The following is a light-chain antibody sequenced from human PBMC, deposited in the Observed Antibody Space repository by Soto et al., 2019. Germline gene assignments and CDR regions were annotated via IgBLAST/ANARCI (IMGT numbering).Light chain of an antibody. CDR3: QQFSSPPRFP. J-gene: IGKJ2*01. Sequence: DIVMTQSPDSLAVSLGERATINCKSSQSVFKGSNNKDCLAGTSRNRDSLLSCSFTGRLPGESGVPDRFSGSGSGTDFTLTISSLQAEDVAIYYCQQFSSPPRFPFGQGTKLEIK. CDR1: QSVFKGSNNKDC. CDR2: GRL. V-gene: IGKV4-1*01.